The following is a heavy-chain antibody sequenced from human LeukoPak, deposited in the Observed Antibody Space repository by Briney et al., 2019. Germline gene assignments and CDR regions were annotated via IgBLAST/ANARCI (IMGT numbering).Heavy chain of an antibody. CDR3: VGDYGSGPFDY. D-gene: IGHD3-10*01. J-gene: IGHJ4*02. V-gene: IGHV3-74*01. CDR2: INSDGSST. Sequence: GGSLRPSCAASGFTFSSYWMHWVRQAPGKGLVWVSRINSDGSSTSYADSVKGRFTISRDNAKNTLYLQMNSLRAEDTAVYYCVGDYGSGPFDYWGQGTLVTVSS. CDR1: GFTFSSYW.